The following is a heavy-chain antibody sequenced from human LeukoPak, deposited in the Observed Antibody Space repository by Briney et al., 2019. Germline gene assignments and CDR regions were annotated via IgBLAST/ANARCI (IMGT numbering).Heavy chain of an antibody. V-gene: IGHV4-4*07. CDR1: GGSTSSDY. Sequence: SETLSLTCTVSGGSTSSDYWNWIRQPAGKGPEWIGRIDSSGSTHYSPSLSSRVTMSMDTSKNQFSLKLNSVTAADTAVYYCARDNYIPDYWGQGTLVTVSS. CDR3: ARDNYIPDY. J-gene: IGHJ4*02. D-gene: IGHD1-7*01. CDR2: IDSSGST.